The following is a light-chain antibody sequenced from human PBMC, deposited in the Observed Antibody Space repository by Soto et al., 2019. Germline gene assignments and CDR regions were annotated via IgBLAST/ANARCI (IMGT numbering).Light chain of an antibody. V-gene: IGKV1-39*01. CDR3: QQSYTTPRT. CDR2: AAS. Sequence: DIQMTQSPSSLSSSVGDRATITCRASQSINNYLNWYQQKPGKAPRLLIYAASTWHSGVPSRFTGSGSGTDFTLTSSSLQPEDVATYYCQQSYTTPRTFGQGTKVEIK. J-gene: IGKJ1*01. CDR1: QSINNY.